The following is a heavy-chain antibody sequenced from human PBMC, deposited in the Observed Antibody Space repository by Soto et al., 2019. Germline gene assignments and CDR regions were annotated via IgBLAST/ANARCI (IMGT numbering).Heavy chain of an antibody. V-gene: IGHV1-46*01. CDR3: ARERDYYDSSGYSTQAFDI. CDR1: GYTLPQHY. CDR2: INPSGGST. D-gene: IGHD3-22*01. Sequence: GAPMKVSRQASGYTLPQHYLHWGRPAPGQRVVWMGIINPSGGSTSYAQKFQGRVTMTRDTSTSTVYMELSSLRSEDTAVYYCARERDYYDSSGYSTQAFDIWGQGTMVTVSS. J-gene: IGHJ3*02.